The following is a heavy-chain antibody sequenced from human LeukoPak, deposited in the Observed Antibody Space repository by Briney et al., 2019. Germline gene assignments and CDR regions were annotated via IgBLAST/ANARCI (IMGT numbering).Heavy chain of an antibody. Sequence: GGSLRLSCAASGFTFSSYAMSWVRQAPGKGLEWVSAISGSGGSTYYADSVKGRFTISRDNSKNTLYLQMNSLRAEDTAVYYCAKGDVLLWFGELSGNWFDPWGQGTLVTVSS. CDR1: GFTFSSYA. CDR3: AKGDVLLWFGELSGNWFDP. CDR2: ISGSGGST. J-gene: IGHJ5*02. V-gene: IGHV3-23*01. D-gene: IGHD3-10*01.